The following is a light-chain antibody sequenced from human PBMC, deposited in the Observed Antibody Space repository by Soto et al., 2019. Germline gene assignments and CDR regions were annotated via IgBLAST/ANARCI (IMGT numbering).Light chain of an antibody. CDR1: QSISDT. CDR3: QQYNNWPWT. V-gene: IGKV3-15*01. J-gene: IGKJ1*01. CDR2: GAS. Sequence: EIVMTHSPATLSVSPCGRATLSIRASQSISDTLAWYQQKPGQAPRLLIYGASTRATGFPARFSGSGSGTDFTLTISSLQSEDFAVYYCQQYNNWPWTFGQGTKVDIK.